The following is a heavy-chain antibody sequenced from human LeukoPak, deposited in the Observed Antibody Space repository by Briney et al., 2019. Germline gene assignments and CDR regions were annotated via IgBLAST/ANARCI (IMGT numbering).Heavy chain of an antibody. D-gene: IGHD1-26*01. CDR1: GGSISSGTYYY. V-gene: IGHV4-31*03. CDR3: ASLVGATFSNYFDY. Sequence: SQTLSLTCTVSGGSISSGTYYYWSWIRQHPGEAPEWMGYIYYLGTTYYNPSLKSRVSISVATSENQFSLKLTSVTAADTAVYYCASLVGATFSNYFDYWGQGTLVTVSS. CDR2: IYYLGTT. J-gene: IGHJ4*02.